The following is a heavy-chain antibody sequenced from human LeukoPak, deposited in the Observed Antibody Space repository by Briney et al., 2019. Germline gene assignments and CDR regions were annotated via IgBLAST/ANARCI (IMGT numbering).Heavy chain of an antibody. Sequence: SETLSLTCAVYGESFSGYYWSWIRQPPGKGLEWIGEINHSGSTNYNPSLKSRVTISVDTSKNQFSLKLSSVTAADTAVYYCARDGGEDIVLMVYASSWFDPWGQGTLVTVSS. CDR2: INHSGST. V-gene: IGHV4-34*01. CDR1: GESFSGYY. D-gene: IGHD2-8*01. CDR3: ARDGGEDIVLMVYASSWFDP. J-gene: IGHJ5*02.